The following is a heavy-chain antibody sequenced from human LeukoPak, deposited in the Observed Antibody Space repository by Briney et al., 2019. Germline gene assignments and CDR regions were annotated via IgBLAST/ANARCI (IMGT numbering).Heavy chain of an antibody. D-gene: IGHD3-10*01. J-gene: IGHJ6*02. CDR3: ARGGRDGMDV. Sequence: ASVKVSCKASGYSFTSYGFTWARRAPGQGLEWMGWVSAYDGSTNYAQKIRGRVTMTTDASKNTVYMELRSLRFDDTAVYYCARGGRDGMDVWGQGTTVTVSS. CDR1: GYSFTSYG. CDR2: VSAYDGST. V-gene: IGHV1-18*01.